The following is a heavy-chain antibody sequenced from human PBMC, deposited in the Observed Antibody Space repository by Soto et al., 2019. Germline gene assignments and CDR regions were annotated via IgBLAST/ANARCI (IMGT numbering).Heavy chain of an antibody. CDR2: TYYRSKWYN. D-gene: IGHD6-19*01. J-gene: IGHJ3*01. V-gene: IGHV6-1*01. CDR1: GDSVSSNSAA. Sequence: SQTLSLTCVISGDSVSSNSAAWNWIRQSPSRGLEWLGRTYYRSKWYNDYAVAVKSRITINPDTSKNQFSLQLNSVTSEDAAVYYCARMQYSSGHDAFDLWGQGTMVTVSS. CDR3: ARMQYSSGHDAFDL.